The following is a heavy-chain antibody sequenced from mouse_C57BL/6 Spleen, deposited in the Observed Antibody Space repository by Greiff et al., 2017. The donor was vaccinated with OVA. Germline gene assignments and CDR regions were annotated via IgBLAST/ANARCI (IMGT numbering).Heavy chain of an antibody. CDR3: ARHDLYGSSPYYAMDY. J-gene: IGHJ4*01. Sequence: EVQRVESGGGLVQPGGSLKLSCAASGFTFSDYYMYWFRQTPEKRLEWVAYISNGGGSTYYPDTVQGRFTISRDNAKNTLYLQMSRLKSEDTAMYYCARHDLYGSSPYYAMDYWGQGTSVTVSS. CDR1: GFTFSDYY. CDR2: ISNGGGST. D-gene: IGHD1-1*01. V-gene: IGHV5-12*01.